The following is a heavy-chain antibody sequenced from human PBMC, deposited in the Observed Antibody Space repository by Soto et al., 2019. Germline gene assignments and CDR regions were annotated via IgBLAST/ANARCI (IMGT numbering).Heavy chain of an antibody. Sequence: ASVKVSCKASGYSFTSCGISWVRQAPGQGLEWMGWISPYKGHTNYAQNLQGRVTMTTDASTSTAYMELRSLISADTAVYYCAKMGGGNLPKLFHVWGHGTLVTVSS. CDR1: GYSFTSCG. CDR2: ISPYKGHT. CDR3: AKMGGGNLPKLFHV. J-gene: IGHJ1*01. D-gene: IGHD6-6*01. V-gene: IGHV1-18*01.